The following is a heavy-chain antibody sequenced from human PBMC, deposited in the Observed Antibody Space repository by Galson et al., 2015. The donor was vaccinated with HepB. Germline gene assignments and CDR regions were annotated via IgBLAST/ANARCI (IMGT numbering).Heavy chain of an antibody. Sequence: QSGAEVKKPGESLRISCKGSGYSFTSYWISWVRQMPGKGLEWMGRIDPSDSYTNYSPSFQGHVTISADKSISTAYLQWSSLKASDTAMYYCARRAISRGYSYGSDYWGQGTLVTVSS. D-gene: IGHD5-18*01. CDR1: GYSFTSYW. CDR2: IDPSDSYT. J-gene: IGHJ4*02. V-gene: IGHV5-10-1*01. CDR3: ARRAISRGYSYGSDY.